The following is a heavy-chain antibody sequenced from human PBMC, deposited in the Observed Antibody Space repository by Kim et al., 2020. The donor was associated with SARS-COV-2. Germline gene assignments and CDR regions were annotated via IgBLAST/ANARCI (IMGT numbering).Heavy chain of an antibody. J-gene: IGHJ5*02. V-gene: IGHV3-30*01. CDR3: ARGWFEGSSPSP. D-gene: IGHD3-10*01. Sequence: YSAAAVKGRFTISRDNSKNTLYLQMNSLRAEDTAVYYCARGWFEGSSPSPWGQGTLVTVSS.